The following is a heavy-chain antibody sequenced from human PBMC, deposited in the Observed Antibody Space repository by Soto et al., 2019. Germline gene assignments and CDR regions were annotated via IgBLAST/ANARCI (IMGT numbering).Heavy chain of an antibody. CDR2: ISAYNGNT. CDR3: ARSHTGSYYYYYYMDV. V-gene: IGHV1-18*01. J-gene: IGHJ6*03. CDR1: GYTFTSYG. Sequence: ASVKVSCKASGYTFTSYGISWVRQAPGQGLEWMGWISAYNGNTNYAQKIQGRVTMTTDTSTSTAYMELRSLRSDDTAVYYCARSHTGSYYYYYYMDVWGKGTTVTVSS.